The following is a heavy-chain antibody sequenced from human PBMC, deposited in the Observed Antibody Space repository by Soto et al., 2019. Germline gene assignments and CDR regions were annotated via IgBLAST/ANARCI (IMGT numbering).Heavy chain of an antibody. J-gene: IGHJ4*02. Sequence: ASVKVSCKASGYTFTGYYRHWVRQAPGQGLEWMGWINPNSGGTNYAQKFQGWVTMTRDTSISTAYMELSRLRSDDTAVYYCARDPVSCSGGSCYSWGPPDYWGQGTLVTVCS. CDR2: INPNSGGT. CDR1: GYTFTGYY. D-gene: IGHD2-15*01. V-gene: IGHV1-2*04. CDR3: ARDPVSCSGGSCYSWGPPDY.